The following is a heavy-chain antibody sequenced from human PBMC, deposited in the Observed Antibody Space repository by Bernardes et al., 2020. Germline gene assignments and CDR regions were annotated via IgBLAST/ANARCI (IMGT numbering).Heavy chain of an antibody. V-gene: IGHV4-34*01. Sequence: SESLSLTCAVYGGSFSGYYWSWIRQPPGKGLEWIGEINHSGSTNYNPSLKSRVTISVDTSKNQFSLKLSSVTAADTAVYYCARGGVGVGYGSGSYYKPYYYYGMDGWGQGTTGTVSS. CDR3: ARGGVGVGYGSGSYYKPYYYYGMDG. D-gene: IGHD3-10*01. CDR2: INHSGST. CDR1: GGSFSGYY. J-gene: IGHJ6*02.